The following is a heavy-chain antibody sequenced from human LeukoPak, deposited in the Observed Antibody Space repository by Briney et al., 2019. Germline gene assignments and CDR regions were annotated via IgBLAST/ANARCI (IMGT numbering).Heavy chain of an antibody. CDR1: GGSINSRNYH. D-gene: IGHD6-13*01. CDR2: IHYSGTT. Sequence: LSETLTLTCTVSGGSINSRNYHWRWIPLPPGEGLEWIGSIHYSGTTYSNPSLTSRFTTSVDPSKNQFSLKVSSVPAADTAVYYCARHIGSSSSFDYRGQGTLVTVSS. V-gene: IGHV4-39*01. J-gene: IGHJ4*02. CDR3: ARHIGSSSSFDY.